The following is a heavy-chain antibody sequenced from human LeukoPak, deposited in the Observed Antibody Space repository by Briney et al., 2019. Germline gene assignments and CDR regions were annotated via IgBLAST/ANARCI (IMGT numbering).Heavy chain of an antibody. V-gene: IGHV4-59*08. CDR1: GGSFSGYY. J-gene: IGHJ4*02. Sequence: SETLSLTCAVYGGSFSGYYWSWIRQPPGKGLEWIGYIYYSGSTNYNPSLKSRVTISVDTSKSQFSLKLSSVTAADTAVYYCARHGGSAYLYFFDYWGQGTLVTVSS. D-gene: IGHD2-15*01. CDR2: IYYSGST. CDR3: ARHGGSAYLYFFDY.